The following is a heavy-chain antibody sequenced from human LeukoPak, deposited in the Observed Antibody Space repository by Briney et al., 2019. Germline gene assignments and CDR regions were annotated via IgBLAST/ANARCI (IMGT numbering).Heavy chain of an antibody. V-gene: IGHV3-64*01. CDR1: GFTFSSYA. J-gene: IGHJ4*02. D-gene: IGHD2-15*01. CDR2: ISSNGGST. Sequence: GGSLRLSCAASGFTFSSYAMHWVRQAPGKGLESVSAISSNGGSTYYAHSVKGRFTISRDNSKNTLYLQMGSLRAEDMAVYYCARDRCSGGSCQYYFDYWGQGTLVTVSS. CDR3: ARDRCSGGSCQYYFDY.